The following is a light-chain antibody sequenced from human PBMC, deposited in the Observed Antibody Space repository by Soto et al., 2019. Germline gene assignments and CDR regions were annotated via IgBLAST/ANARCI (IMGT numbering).Light chain of an antibody. CDR1: SSDVGGYHY. Sequence: QSALTQPRSVSGSPGQSVTISCTGTSSDVGGYHYVSWYQPHPGKAPKLMIYDVSKRPSGVPDRFSGSKSGNTASLPISGLQAEDEADYYCCSYAGSYTVVFGGGTKLTVL. J-gene: IGLJ2*01. V-gene: IGLV2-11*01. CDR3: CSYAGSYTVV. CDR2: DVS.